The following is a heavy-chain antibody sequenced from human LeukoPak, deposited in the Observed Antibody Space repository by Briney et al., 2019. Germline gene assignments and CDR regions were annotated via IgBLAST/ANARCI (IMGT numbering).Heavy chain of an antibody. CDR3: AKDSGDYVRAFDI. CDR1: GGTFSSYA. CDR2: IIPIFGTA. J-gene: IGHJ3*02. D-gene: IGHD4-17*01. V-gene: IGHV1-69*13. Sequence: SVKVSCKASGGTFSSYAISWVRQAPGQGVEWMGGIIPIFGTANYAQKFQGRVTITADESTSAACMELSSLRSEDTAVYYCAKDSGDYVRAFDIWGQGTMVTVSS.